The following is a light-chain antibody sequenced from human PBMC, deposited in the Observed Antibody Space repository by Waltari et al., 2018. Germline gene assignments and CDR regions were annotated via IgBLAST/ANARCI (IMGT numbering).Light chain of an antibody. V-gene: IGKV1-5*01. Sequence: DIQMTQSPSSLSASVGDTVTITCRASQPVDTWLAWYQQKAGKAPKLLIYRASNLDTGVPSRFSGGGSDTDFTLTIRDLHPEDVATYFCQQHDKSPWTFGQGTKVEI. CDR2: RAS. J-gene: IGKJ1*01. CDR3: QQHDKSPWT. CDR1: QPVDTW.